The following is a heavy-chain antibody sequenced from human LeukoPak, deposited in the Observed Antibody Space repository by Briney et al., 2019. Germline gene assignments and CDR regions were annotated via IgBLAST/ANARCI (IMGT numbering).Heavy chain of an antibody. CDR2: ISGSSSYI. D-gene: IGHD3-16*02. J-gene: IGHJ4*02. CDR1: GFTFSTYN. Sequence: GGSLRLSCAASGFTFSTYNMNWVRQAPGKGLEWVSSISGSSSYIYYADSVKGRFSISRDNAKNSLYLQMNSLRAEDTALYHCARGLPRITFGGVIAHDYWGQGTLVTVSS. V-gene: IGHV3-21*04. CDR3: ARGLPRITFGGVIAHDY.